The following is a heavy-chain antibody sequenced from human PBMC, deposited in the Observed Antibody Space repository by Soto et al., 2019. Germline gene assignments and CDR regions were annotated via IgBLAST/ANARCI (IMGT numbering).Heavy chain of an antibody. CDR1: GFTFSSYA. V-gene: IGHV3-23*01. D-gene: IGHD5-18*01. J-gene: IGHJ5*02. CDR3: AKGGYSYGWSWFDP. CDR2: ISGSGGST. Sequence: PGGSLRLSCAASGFTFSSYAMSWVRQAPGKGLEWVSAISGSGGSTYYADSVKGRFTISRDNSKYTLYLQMNSLRAEDTAVYYCAKGGYSYGWSWFDPWGQGTLVTVSS.